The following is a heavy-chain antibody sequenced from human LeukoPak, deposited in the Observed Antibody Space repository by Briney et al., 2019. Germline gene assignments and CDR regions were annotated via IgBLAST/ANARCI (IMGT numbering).Heavy chain of an antibody. CDR2: INSDGSII. V-gene: IGHV3-74*01. D-gene: IGHD4-17*01. CDR1: GFTFSSYN. Sequence: SGGSLRLSCAASGFTFSSYNMNWVRQAPGKGLMWVSRINSDGSIINYADSVKGRFTISRDNSKNTLFLQVNSLRAEDTAVYYCAKVPWTTAIRGAFDYWGQGTLVIVSS. CDR3: AKVPWTTAIRGAFDY. J-gene: IGHJ4*02.